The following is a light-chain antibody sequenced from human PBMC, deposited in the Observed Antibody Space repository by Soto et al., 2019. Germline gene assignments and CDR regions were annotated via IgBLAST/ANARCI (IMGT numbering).Light chain of an antibody. J-gene: IGLJ3*02. V-gene: IGLV1-40*01. Sequence: QAVVTQPPSVSGAPGQRVTISCTGSSSNIGAGYAVHWYQQLLGTAPKLLIYGNNNRPSGVPDRFSGSKSGTSPSLAITGLQAEDEADYYCQSYDSSLSGSVFGGGTKLTVL. CDR2: GNN. CDR1: SSNIGAGYA. CDR3: QSYDSSLSGSV.